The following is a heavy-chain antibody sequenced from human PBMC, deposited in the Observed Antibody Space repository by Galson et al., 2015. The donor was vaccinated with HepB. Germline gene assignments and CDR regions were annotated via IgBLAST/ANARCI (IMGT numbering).Heavy chain of an antibody. Sequence: SLRLSCAASGFTFSSYSMNWVRQAPGKGLEWVSYISSSSSTIYYADSVKGRFTISRDNAKNSLYLQMNSLRDEDTAVYYCARDGDVSRITIFGVVSDPTGWFDPWGQGTLVTVSS. J-gene: IGHJ5*02. D-gene: IGHD3-3*01. CDR3: ARDGDVSRITIFGVVSDPTGWFDP. CDR1: GFTFSSYS. CDR2: ISSSSSTI. V-gene: IGHV3-48*02.